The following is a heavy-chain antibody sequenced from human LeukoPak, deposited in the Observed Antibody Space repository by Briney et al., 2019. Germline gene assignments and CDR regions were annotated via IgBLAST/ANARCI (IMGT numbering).Heavy chain of an antibody. Sequence: GSLRLSCAASGFTFSSYGLHWVRQAPGQGLEWVAFIRYDGSNKYYADSVKGRFTISRDNSKNTLYLQMNSLRAEDTAVYYCAKGQYSSSWYDYYYYGMDVWGQGTTVTVSS. CDR2: IRYDGSNK. CDR1: GFTFSSYG. V-gene: IGHV3-30*02. D-gene: IGHD6-13*01. J-gene: IGHJ6*02. CDR3: AKGQYSSSWYDYYYYGMDV.